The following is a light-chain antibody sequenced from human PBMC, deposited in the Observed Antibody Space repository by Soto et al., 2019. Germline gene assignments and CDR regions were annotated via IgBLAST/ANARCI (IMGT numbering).Light chain of an antibody. CDR1: QGITSY. CDR2: GAS. V-gene: IGKV1-9*01. CDR3: QQYNSYLRT. J-gene: IGKJ1*01. Sequence: IQLTHSPASLSVSVLSSATIICRSSQGITSYLAWYQQKPGKAPNLLIYGASTLQSGVPSRFSGSGSGTQFTLTISSLQPDDFATYYCQQYNSYLRTFGQGTKVDIK.